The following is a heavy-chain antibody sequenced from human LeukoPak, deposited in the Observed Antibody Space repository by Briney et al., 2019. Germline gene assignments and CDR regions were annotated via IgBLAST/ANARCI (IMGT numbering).Heavy chain of an antibody. CDR2: ISVYNGNT. V-gene: IGHV1-18*01. CDR1: GYTFTSYG. J-gene: IGHJ4*02. Sequence: ASVKVSCKASGYTFTSYGISWVRQAPGQGLEWMGWISVYNGNTNYAQKFRGRVTMTTDTSTKTAYMELRSLRFDDTAVYYCVRSQWSSWFFDYWGQGILVTVSS. CDR3: VRSQWSSWFFDY. D-gene: IGHD6-13*01.